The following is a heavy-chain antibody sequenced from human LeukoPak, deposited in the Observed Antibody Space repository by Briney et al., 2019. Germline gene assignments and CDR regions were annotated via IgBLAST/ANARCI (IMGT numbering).Heavy chain of an antibody. D-gene: IGHD6-13*01. CDR2: IYTSEST. J-gene: IGHJ6*03. CDR3: AREPSGYSSSWYIYYYYYMDV. V-gene: IGHV4-61*02. Sequence: SETLSLTCSVSGGSISSSNYYWSWIRQPAGKGLEWIGRIYTSESTNYNPSLKSRVTISVDTSKNQFSLKLSSVTAADTAVYYCAREPSGYSSSWYIYYYYYMDVWGKGTTVTVSS. CDR1: GGSISSSNYY.